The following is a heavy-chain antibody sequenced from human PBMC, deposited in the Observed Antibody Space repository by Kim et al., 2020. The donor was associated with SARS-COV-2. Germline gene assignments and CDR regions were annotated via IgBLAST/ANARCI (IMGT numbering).Heavy chain of an antibody. D-gene: IGHD1-1*01. CDR3: ARDRTGKSYYYYGMDV. Sequence: GGSLRLSCAASGFTFSDYYMSWIRQAPGKGLEWVSYISSSDSTIYYADSVRGRFTISRDNAKNSLYLQMNNLRAEDTAVYYCARDRTGKSYYYYGMDVWGQGTTVTVSS. V-gene: IGHV3-11*01. CDR1: GFTFSDYY. CDR2: ISSSDSTI. J-gene: IGHJ6*02.